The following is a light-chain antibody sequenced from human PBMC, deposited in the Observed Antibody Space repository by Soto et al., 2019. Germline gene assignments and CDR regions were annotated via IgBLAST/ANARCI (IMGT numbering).Light chain of an antibody. V-gene: IGKV3D-20*02. CDR3: QQRFNWQVT. CDR2: GGS. J-gene: IGKJ5*01. CDR1: QSVSSNH. Sequence: DIVLTQSPGTLSLSPGERATLYCRASQSVSSNHLAWYQQKPGQAPRLLIYGGSSRATGIPARFSGSGSGTDFTLTISSLEPEDFAVYYCQQRFNWQVTFGQGTRLEIK.